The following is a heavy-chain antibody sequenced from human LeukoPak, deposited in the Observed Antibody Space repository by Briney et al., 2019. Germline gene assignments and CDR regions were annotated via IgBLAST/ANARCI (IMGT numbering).Heavy chain of an antibody. CDR2: IKPDGSDK. Sequence: GGSLRLSCAASGFRFSNYWMSWVRQAPGKGLEWVANIKPDGSDKYYVDSVKGRSTTSRDNAKNSLYLQMNSLRAEDTAVYYCARLGDRRGYYDFWGQGALVTVSS. J-gene: IGHJ4*02. V-gene: IGHV3-7*01. CDR1: GFRFSNYW. CDR3: ARLGDRRGYYDF. D-gene: IGHD3-22*01.